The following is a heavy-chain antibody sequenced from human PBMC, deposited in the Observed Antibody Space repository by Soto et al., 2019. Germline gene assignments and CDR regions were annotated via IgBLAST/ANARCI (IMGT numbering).Heavy chain of an antibody. Sequence: QVQLVQSGAEVQKPGSSLKVSCKVFGETLNSNPIGWVRQAPGQGLEWVGGIVPLSDRTNYAQELQGRVTVTADGSTSTVYMELSNLKSDDTAVYYGARKSGRDCHSGGGCFSLDVWGQGSLITVSS. J-gene: IGHJ4*02. CDR1: GETLNSNP. CDR2: IVPLSDRT. D-gene: IGHD2-15*01. CDR3: ARKSGRDCHSGGGCFSLDV. V-gene: IGHV1-69*01.